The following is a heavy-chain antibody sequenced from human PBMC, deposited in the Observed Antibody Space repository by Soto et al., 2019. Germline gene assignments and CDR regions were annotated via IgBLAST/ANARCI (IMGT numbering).Heavy chain of an antibody. J-gene: IGHJ4*02. V-gene: IGHV3-23*01. CDR3: AKDIGLRYFDWLFSFDY. Sequence: GGSLRLSCAASGFTFSSYAMSWVRQAPGKGLEWVSAISGSGGSTYYADSVKGRFTISRDNSKNTLYLQMNSLRAEDTAVYYCAKDIGLRYFDWLFSFDYWGQGTLVTVSS. D-gene: IGHD3-9*01. CDR2: ISGSGGST. CDR1: GFTFSSYA.